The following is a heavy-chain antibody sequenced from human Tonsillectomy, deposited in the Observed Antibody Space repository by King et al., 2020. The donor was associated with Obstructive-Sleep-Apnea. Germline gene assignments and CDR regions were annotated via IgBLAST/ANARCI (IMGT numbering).Heavy chain of an antibody. Sequence: VQLVESGAEVKKRGASVKVSCKASGYTFTGYYMNWVRQAPGQGLEWMGWINPNSGDTNFAQKFQGRVTMTRDTSISTAYMELSRLRSDDTAVYYCARDSRGIYWGGGMDVWVQGTTVTVSS. V-gene: IGHV1-2*02. CDR3: ARDSRGIYWGGGMDV. CDR2: INPNSGDT. CDR1: GYTFTGYY. D-gene: IGHD1-26*01. J-gene: IGHJ6*02.